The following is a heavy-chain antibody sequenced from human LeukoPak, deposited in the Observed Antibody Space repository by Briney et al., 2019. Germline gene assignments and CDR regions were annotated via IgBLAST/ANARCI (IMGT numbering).Heavy chain of an antibody. Sequence: GGSLRLSCAGSGFTFSSYWMNWVRQAPGKGLGWVANIKQDGSERDYVDSVKGRFTISRDNAKNLLYLQMNSLRAEDTAIYYCARLRSYYYVDVWGKGTTVTVSS. D-gene: IGHD3-16*01. V-gene: IGHV3-7*01. J-gene: IGHJ6*03. CDR2: IKQDGSER. CDR3: ARLRSYYYVDV. CDR1: GFTFSSYW.